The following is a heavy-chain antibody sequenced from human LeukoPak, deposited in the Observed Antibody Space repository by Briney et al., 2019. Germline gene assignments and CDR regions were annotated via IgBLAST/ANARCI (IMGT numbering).Heavy chain of an antibody. CDR2: ISWNSGYI. CDR1: GFTFDDYA. CDR3: AKGSYGSGSYVDY. Sequence: GRSLRLSCAASGFTFDDYAMHWVRQAPGKGLEWVSGISWNSGYIGYEDSVKGRFTISRDNAKNSLYLQMNSLRAEDTALYYCAKGSYGSGSYVDYWGQGTLITVSS. J-gene: IGHJ4*02. V-gene: IGHV3-9*01. D-gene: IGHD3-10*01.